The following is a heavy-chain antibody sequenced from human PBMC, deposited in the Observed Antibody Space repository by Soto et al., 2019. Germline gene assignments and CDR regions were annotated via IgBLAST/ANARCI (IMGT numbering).Heavy chain of an antibody. J-gene: IGHJ6*02. CDR3: SRVHDSSGYYYGGHAMEV. D-gene: IGHD3-22*01. CDR2: IIPLFGTA. V-gene: IGHV1-69*13. CDR1: GGTFSSHP. Sequence: SGKVSCKASGGTFSSHPISWVRQAAGQGREWMGGIIPLFGTATYAQKFQGRVTITADESTSPAYMELSSLRAEDTAMYSCSRVHDSSGYYYGGHAMEVWGQLTTVPDSS.